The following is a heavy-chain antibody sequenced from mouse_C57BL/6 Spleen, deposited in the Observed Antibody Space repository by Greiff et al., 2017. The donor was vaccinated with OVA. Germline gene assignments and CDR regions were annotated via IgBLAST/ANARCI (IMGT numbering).Heavy chain of an antibody. CDR1: GFTFSSYA. Sequence: EVQLVESGGGLVKPGGSLKLSCAASGFTFSSYAMSWVRQTPEKRLEWVATISDGGSYTYYPDNVKGRFTISRDNAKNNLYLQMSHLKSEDTAMYYCARDQDPYDYDVYAMDYWGQGTSVTVSS. CDR3: ARDQDPYDYDVYAMDY. V-gene: IGHV5-4*01. D-gene: IGHD2-4*01. J-gene: IGHJ4*01. CDR2: ISDGGSYT.